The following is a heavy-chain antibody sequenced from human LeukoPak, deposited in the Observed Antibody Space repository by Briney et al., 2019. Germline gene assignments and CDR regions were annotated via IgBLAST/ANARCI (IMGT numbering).Heavy chain of an antibody. Sequence: GRSLRLSCAASGFTFDDYAMHWVRQAPGKGLEWVSGISWNSGSIGYADSVKGRFTISRDNAENSLYLQMNSLRAEDTALYYCAKALVRGVNIGFDYWGQGTLVTVSS. CDR3: AKALVRGVNIGFDY. J-gene: IGHJ4*02. D-gene: IGHD3-10*01. CDR2: ISWNSGSI. V-gene: IGHV3-9*01. CDR1: GFTFDDYA.